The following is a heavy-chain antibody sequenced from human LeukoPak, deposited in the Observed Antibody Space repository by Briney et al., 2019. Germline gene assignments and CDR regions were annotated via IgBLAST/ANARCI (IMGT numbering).Heavy chain of an antibody. V-gene: IGHV1-18*01. CDR1: GYTFTSYG. J-gene: IGHJ4*02. CDR2: ISAYNGNT. D-gene: IGHD3-9*01. CDR3: AKGRYYNILTGYYVRRGLDY. Sequence: ASVKVSCKASGYTFTSYGISWVRQAPGQGLEWMGWISAYNGNTNYAQKLRGRVTMTTDTSTSTAYIELRSLRSDDTALYYCAKGRYYNILTGYYVRRGLDYWGQGTLVTVSS.